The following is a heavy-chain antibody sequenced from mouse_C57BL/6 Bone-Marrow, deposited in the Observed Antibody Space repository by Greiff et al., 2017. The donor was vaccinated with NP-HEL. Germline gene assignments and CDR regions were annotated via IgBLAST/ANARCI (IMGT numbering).Heavy chain of an antibody. CDR3: AREGYYGSRSRAMDY. Sequence: QVQLKESGPELVKPGASVKLSCKASGYTFTSYDINWVKQRPGQGLEWIGWIYPRDGSTKYNEKFKGKATLTVDTSSSTAYMELHSLTSEDSAVYFCAREGYYGSRSRAMDYWGQGTSVTVSS. J-gene: IGHJ4*01. CDR2: IYPRDGST. CDR1: GYTFTSYD. V-gene: IGHV1-85*01. D-gene: IGHD1-1*01.